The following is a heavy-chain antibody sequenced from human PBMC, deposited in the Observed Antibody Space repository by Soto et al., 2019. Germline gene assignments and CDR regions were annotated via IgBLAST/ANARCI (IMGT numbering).Heavy chain of an antibody. J-gene: IGHJ5*02. CDR2: ISGSGGST. D-gene: IGHD4-17*01. CDR1: GFTFSSYA. Sequence: GGSLRLSCAASGFTFSSYAMSWVRQAPGKGLEWVSAISGSGGSTYYADSVKGRFTISSDNSKNTLYLQMNSLRAEDTAVYYCAKGAHGDYAIARYNWLDPWGQGTLVTVSS. CDR3: AKGAHGDYAIARYNWLDP. V-gene: IGHV3-23*01.